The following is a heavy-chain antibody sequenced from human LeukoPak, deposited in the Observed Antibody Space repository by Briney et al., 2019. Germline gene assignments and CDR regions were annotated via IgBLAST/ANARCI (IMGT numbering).Heavy chain of an antibody. D-gene: IGHD6-19*01. V-gene: IGHV1-18*01. CDR1: GYTFTSYG. J-gene: IGHJ3*02. CDR2: ISAYNGNT. CDR3: ARDTISGSGWTDAFDI. Sequence: ASVKVSCKASGYTFTSYGISWVRQAPGQGLEWIGWISAYNGNTNYAQKLLGRVTMTTDTSTSTAYMELRSLRSDDTAVYYCARDTISGSGWTDAFDIWGQGTMVTVSS.